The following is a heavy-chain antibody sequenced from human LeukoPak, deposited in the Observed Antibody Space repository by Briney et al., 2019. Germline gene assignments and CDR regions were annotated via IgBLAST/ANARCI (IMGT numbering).Heavy chain of an antibody. D-gene: IGHD6-19*01. J-gene: IGHJ4*02. CDR2: IWYDGSNK. V-gene: IGHV3-33*06. CDR1: GFTFSSYG. Sequence: GGSLRLSCAASGFTFSSYGMHWVRQAPGKGLEWVAVIWYDGSNKYYADSVKGRFTISRDNSKNTLYLQMNSQRAEDTAVYYCAKEGDSSYFDYWGQGTLVTVSS. CDR3: AKEGDSSYFDY.